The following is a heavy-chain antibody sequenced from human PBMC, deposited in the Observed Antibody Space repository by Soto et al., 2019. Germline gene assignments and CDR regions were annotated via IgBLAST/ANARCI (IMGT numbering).Heavy chain of an antibody. Sequence: ASVKVSCKVSGYTLTELSMQWVRQAPGKGLEWMGGFDPEDGEEMYAQKFQGRVTMTEDTSTDSAYMELSGLRSDDTGVYYCAHDIPLRLWGQGTLVTVSS. CDR1: GYTLTELS. CDR2: FDPEDGEE. D-gene: IGHD3-9*01. CDR3: AHDIPLRL. J-gene: IGHJ4*02. V-gene: IGHV1-24*01.